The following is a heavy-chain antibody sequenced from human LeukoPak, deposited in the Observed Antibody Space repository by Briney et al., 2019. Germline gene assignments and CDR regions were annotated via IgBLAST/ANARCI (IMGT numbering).Heavy chain of an antibody. CDR2: LGTNGDA. V-gene: IGHV3-13*01. D-gene: IGHD6-6*01. J-gene: IGHJ6*02. Sequence: GGSLRLSCVASGCSFSDYDMYWVRQAAGRGLEWVSALGTNGDAYYLGSVRGRFTISRENVKNSLYLQMNSLGVEDTAVYYCAREWRGIASHYHGMDVWGQGTTVTVSS. CDR3: AREWRGIASHYHGMDV. CDR1: GCSFSDYD.